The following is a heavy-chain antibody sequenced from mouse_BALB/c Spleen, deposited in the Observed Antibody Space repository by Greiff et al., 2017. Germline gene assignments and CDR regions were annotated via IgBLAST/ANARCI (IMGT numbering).Heavy chain of an antibody. J-gene: IGHJ3*01. D-gene: IGHD2-14*01. CDR1: GYTFTSYW. CDR3: TIGEVRLEGFAD. CDR2: INPSNGGT. Sequence: QVQLKQPGAELVKPGASVKLSCKASGYTFTSYWLHWVKLRPGQGFEWIGEINPSNGGTNYNEKFKRKATMTVDKSSSTAYMQLSSLTTEDSEVYNGTIGEVRLEGFADWGQGTLVTVSA. V-gene: IGHV1S16*01.